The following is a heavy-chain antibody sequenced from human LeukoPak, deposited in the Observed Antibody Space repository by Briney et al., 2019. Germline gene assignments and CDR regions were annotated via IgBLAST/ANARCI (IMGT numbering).Heavy chain of an antibody. D-gene: IGHD4-17*01. V-gene: IGHV3-7*01. J-gene: IGHJ4*02. CDR2: IKQDGSEE. CDR3: ARVSPNTVTTLQYFDY. CDR1: GFTFSSYW. Sequence: PGGSLRLSCAASGFTFSSYWMSWVRQAPAKGLEWVANIKQDGSEEYYVDSVKGRFTISRDNAKNSLYLQMNRLRAEDTAVYYCARVSPNTVTTLQYFDYWGQGTLVTVSS.